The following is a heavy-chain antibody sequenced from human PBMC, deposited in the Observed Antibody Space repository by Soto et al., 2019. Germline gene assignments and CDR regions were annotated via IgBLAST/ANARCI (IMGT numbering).Heavy chain of an antibody. V-gene: IGHV3-33*01. D-gene: IGHD6-6*01. CDR2: IWYDGSNK. CDR1: GFTFSSYC. CDR3: ARDDFSSSYNWFDP. Sequence: GGSLRLSCAASGFTFSSYCMHWVRQAPGKGLEWVAVIWYDGSNKYYADSVKGRFTISRDNSKNTLYLQMNSLRAEDTAVYYCARDDFSSSYNWFDPWGQGTLVTVSS. J-gene: IGHJ5*02.